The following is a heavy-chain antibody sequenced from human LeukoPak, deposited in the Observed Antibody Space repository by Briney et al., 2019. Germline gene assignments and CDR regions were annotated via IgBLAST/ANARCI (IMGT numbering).Heavy chain of an antibody. CDR1: GGSISSYY. Sequence: PSETLSLTCTVSGGSISSYYWSWIRQPPGKGLGWIGYIYYSGSTNYNPSLKSRVTISVDTSKNQFSLKLSSVTAADTAVYYCARRGVGALGFFDYWGQGTLVTVSS. D-gene: IGHD1-26*01. CDR2: IYYSGST. J-gene: IGHJ4*02. CDR3: ARRGVGALGFFDY. V-gene: IGHV4-59*08.